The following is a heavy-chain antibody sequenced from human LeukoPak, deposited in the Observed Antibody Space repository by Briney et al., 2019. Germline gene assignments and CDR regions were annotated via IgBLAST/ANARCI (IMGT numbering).Heavy chain of an antibody. J-gene: IGHJ5*02. V-gene: IGHV1-2*02. CDR3: ARGTPAATRGRWFDP. CDR1: GYTFTGYY. Sequence: ASVKVSCKASGYTFTGYYMHWVRQAPGQGLEWMEWINPNSGGTNYAQKFQGRVTMTRDTSISTAYMELSRLRSDDTAVYYCARGTPAATRGRWFDPWGQGTLVTVSS. CDR2: INPNSGGT. D-gene: IGHD2-2*01.